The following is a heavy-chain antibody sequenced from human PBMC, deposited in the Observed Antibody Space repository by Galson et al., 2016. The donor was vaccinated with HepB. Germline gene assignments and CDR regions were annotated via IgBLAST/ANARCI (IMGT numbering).Heavy chain of an antibody. CDR1: GYRFPTYG. Sequence: SVKVSCKASGYRFPTYGISWVRQAPGQGLEWLGWISANSGNTIYAQKFQDRVTMTRDTSASTVYMDLRSLRSDDTAVYYCARDRFYGNSGYYYESEYWGQGTLITVSS. CDR3: ARDRFYGNSGYYYESEY. V-gene: IGHV1-18*04. D-gene: IGHD3-22*01. J-gene: IGHJ4*02. CDR2: ISANSGNT.